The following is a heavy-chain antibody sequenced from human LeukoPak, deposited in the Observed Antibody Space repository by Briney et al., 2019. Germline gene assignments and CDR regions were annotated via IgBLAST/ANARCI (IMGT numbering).Heavy chain of an antibody. V-gene: IGHV1-2*02. Sequence: ASVKVSCKASGYTFTGYYMHWVRQAPGQGLEWMGWINPNSGGTNYAQKFQGRVTMTRDTSISTAYMELSRLRSDDTAVYYCAALGLRADYYYYYMDVWGKGTTVTVSS. D-gene: IGHD3-10*01. CDR3: AALGLRADYYYYYMDV. CDR1: GYTFTGYY. J-gene: IGHJ6*03. CDR2: INPNSGGT.